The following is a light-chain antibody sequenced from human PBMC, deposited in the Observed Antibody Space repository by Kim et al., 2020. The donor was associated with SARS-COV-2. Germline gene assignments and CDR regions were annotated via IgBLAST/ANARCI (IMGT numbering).Light chain of an antibody. CDR3: AVWDDSLNGRV. CDR2: NND. J-gene: IGLJ3*02. CDR1: TSHIGNNP. Sequence: QSVLVQPPSVSGTPGQTVTISCSGITSHIGNNPISWYRQAPGAAPKLLIYNNDQRPSGVPARFSGSKSGASASLAISGLQSEDEADYHCAVWDDSLNGRVFGGGTQLTVL. V-gene: IGLV1-44*01.